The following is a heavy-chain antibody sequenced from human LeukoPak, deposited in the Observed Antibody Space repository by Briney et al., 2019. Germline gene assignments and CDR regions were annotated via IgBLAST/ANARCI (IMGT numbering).Heavy chain of an antibody. CDR2: IYYSGST. V-gene: IGHV4-31*03. CDR1: GGSISSGGYY. CDR3: AREKRYFDWLQSTYNWFDP. J-gene: IGHJ5*02. Sequence: SQTLSLTCTVSGGSISSGGYYWSWIRQHPGKGLEWIGYIYYSGSTYYSPSLKSRVTISVDTSKNQFSLKLSSVTAADTAVYYCAREKRYFDWLQSTYNWFDPWGQGTLVTVSS. D-gene: IGHD3-9*01.